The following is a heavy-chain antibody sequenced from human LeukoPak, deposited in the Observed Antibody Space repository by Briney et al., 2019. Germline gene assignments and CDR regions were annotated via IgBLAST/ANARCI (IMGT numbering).Heavy chain of an antibody. CDR2: IREDGSEK. CDR3: ARWDGQLFEWNMDV. Sequence: TGGSLRLSCAASGFKFRDFWMNWVRQAPGKGLEWLANIREDGSEKYYAESVKGRFTISRDNTRTLLFLHLSSVRVEDTAVYYCARWDGQLFEWNMDVWGKGTTVTVSS. J-gene: IGHJ6*04. D-gene: IGHD6-6*01. V-gene: IGHV3-7*01. CDR1: GFKFRDFW.